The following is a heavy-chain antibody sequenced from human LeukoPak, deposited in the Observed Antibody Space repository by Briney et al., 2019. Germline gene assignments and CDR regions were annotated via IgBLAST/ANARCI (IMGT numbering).Heavy chain of an antibody. Sequence: ASVKVPCKASGYTFTGYYMHWVRQAPGQGLEWMGIINPSGGSTSYAQKFQGRVTMTRDTSTSTVYMELSSLRSEDTAVYYCARERAGASGYYYYGMNVWGQGTTVTVSS. D-gene: IGHD1-26*01. J-gene: IGHJ6*02. V-gene: IGHV1-46*01. CDR2: INPSGGST. CDR3: ARERAGASGYYYYGMNV. CDR1: GYTFTGYY.